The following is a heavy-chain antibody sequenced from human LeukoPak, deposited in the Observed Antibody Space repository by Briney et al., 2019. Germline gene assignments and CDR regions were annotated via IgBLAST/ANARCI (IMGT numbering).Heavy chain of an antibody. CDR1: GYSFTSYW. D-gene: IGHD4-11*01. V-gene: IGHV5-10-1*01. CDR2: IDLSDSYT. Sequence: GESLKISCQGSGYSFTSYWISWVRQMPGKGLERMGRIDLSDSYTNYSPSFQAHVTISADKSISTAYLQWSSLKASDTAMYYCARHGSVISSSLDYWGQGTLVTVSS. CDR3: ARHGSVISSSLDY. J-gene: IGHJ4*02.